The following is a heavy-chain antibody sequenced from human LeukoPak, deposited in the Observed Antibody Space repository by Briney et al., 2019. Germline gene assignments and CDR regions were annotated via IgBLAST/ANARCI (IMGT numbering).Heavy chain of an antibody. V-gene: IGHV3-73*01. CDR2: IRTKANNYAT. CDR3: TSPKGDSSCYGMDV. CDR1: GFTFSGSV. J-gene: IGHJ6*02. Sequence: GGSLKLSCAASGFTFSGSVMHWVHQASGKGLEWVARIRTKANNYATAFAASVKGRFTISRDDSKNTAYLQVNSLKTEDTAVYYCTSPKGDSSCYGMDVWGQGTTVTVSS.